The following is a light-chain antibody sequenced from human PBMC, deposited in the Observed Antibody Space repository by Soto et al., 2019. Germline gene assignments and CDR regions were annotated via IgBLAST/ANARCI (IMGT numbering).Light chain of an antibody. Sequence: EIVLTQSPSTLSLSPFERSTLSCRASQSVSSSYLAWYQQKPGQAPRLLISGVSNRATGTPDRFSGSGSGTDFTLTISSLEPEDFAVFYCHQYGISPPTFGPGTKVDIK. V-gene: IGKV3-20*01. J-gene: IGKJ1*01. CDR1: QSVSSSY. CDR3: HQYGISPPT. CDR2: GVS.